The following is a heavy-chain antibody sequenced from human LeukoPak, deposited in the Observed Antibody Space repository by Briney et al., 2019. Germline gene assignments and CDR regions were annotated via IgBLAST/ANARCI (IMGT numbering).Heavy chain of an antibody. D-gene: IGHD2-15*01. CDR1: GFTFDDYA. J-gene: IGHJ5*02. CDR2: ISWEGGST. Sequence: GSLRLSCAASGFTFDDYAMHWVRQAPGKGLEWVSLISWEGGSTYYADSVKGRFTISRDNSKNSLYLQMNSLRAEDTALYYCAKDGVVAALGDNWFDPWGQGTLVTVSS. V-gene: IGHV3-43D*03. CDR3: AKDGVVAALGDNWFDP.